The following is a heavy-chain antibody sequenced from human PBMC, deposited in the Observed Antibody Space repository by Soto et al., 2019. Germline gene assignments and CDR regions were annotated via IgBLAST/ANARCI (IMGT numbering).Heavy chain of an antibody. D-gene: IGHD3-10*01. Sequence: GASVKVSCKASGGTFSSYAISWVRQAPGQGLEWMGWVNPDSGGTKFPQKFQGRVAMTRDTSFSTVYMELTSLTSDDTAVYYCASAHDYGRNVYFDHWGQGTLVIASS. CDR1: GGTFSSYA. CDR2: VNPDSGGT. J-gene: IGHJ4*02. CDR3: ASAHDYGRNVYFDH. V-gene: IGHV1-2*02.